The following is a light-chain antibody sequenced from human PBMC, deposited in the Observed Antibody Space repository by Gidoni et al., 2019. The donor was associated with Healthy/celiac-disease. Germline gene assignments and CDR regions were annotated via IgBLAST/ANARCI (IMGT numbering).Light chain of an antibody. V-gene: IGKV3-15*01. Sequence: ETVMTQSPATLSVSPGERATLSCRASQSISSNLAWYQQIPGQAPRLLIYGASTRATGIPARFSGSGSGTEFTLSISSLQSEDFAVYYCQQYYNWPPWTFGQGTKVEIK. CDR2: GAS. CDR3: QQYYNWPPWT. J-gene: IGKJ1*01. CDR1: QSISSN.